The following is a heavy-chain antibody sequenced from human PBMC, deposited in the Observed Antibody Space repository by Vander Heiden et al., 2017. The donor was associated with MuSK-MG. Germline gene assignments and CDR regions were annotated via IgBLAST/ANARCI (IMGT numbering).Heavy chain of an antibody. V-gene: IGHV4-31*03. CDR1: GGSISSGGYY. J-gene: IGHJ4*02. CDR2: IYYSGST. CDR3: ARAPIAVAGRRSYFDY. D-gene: IGHD6-19*01. Sequence: QVQLQESGPGLVKPSQTLSLTCTVSGGSISSGGYYWSWLRQHPGKGLEWIGYIYYSGSTYYHPSLKSRVTISVDTSKNQFSLKLSSVTAADTAVYYCARAPIAVAGRRSYFDYWGQGTLVTVSS.